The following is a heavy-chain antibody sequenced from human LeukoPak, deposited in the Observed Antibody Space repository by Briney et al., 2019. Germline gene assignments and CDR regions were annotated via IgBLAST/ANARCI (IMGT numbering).Heavy chain of an antibody. D-gene: IGHD3-3*01. CDR3: AREKVGRITIFGVVTRDAFDI. CDR2: IYYSGST. J-gene: IGHJ3*02. Sequence: SETLSLTCTVSGGSISSSSYYWGWIRQPPGKGLEWIGSIYYSGSTNYNPSLKSRVTISVDTSKNQFSLKLSSVTAADTAVYYCAREKVGRITIFGVVTRDAFDIWGQGTMVTVSS. V-gene: IGHV4-39*07. CDR1: GGSISSSSYY.